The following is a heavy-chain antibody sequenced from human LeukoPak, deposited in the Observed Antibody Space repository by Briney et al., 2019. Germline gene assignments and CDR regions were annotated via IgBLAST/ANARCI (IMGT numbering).Heavy chain of an antibody. J-gene: IGHJ6*03. D-gene: IGHD3-22*01. V-gene: IGHV3-48*03. CDR2: ISSSGNTM. Sequence: GGSLRLSCAASGFTFSSYEMNWVRQAPGKGLEWVSYISSSGNTMSYANSVKGRFTISRDNAKNSLYLQMNSLRAEDTAVYYCARDADSSIVGYYYYYYMDVWGKGTTVTVSS. CDR1: GFTFSSYE. CDR3: ARDADSSIVGYYYYYYMDV.